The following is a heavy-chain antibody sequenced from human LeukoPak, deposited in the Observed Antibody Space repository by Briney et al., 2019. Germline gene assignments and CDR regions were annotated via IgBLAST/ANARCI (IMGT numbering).Heavy chain of an antibody. Sequence: PGGSLRLSCAASGFTFSSYGMHWVRQAPGKGLEWVAVISYDGSNKYYADSVKGRFTISRDNSKNTLYLQMNSLRAEDTAVYYCAKSRAMVMDYRGQGTLVTVSS. CDR1: GFTFSSYG. CDR3: AKSRAMVMDY. CDR2: ISYDGSNK. V-gene: IGHV3-30*18. D-gene: IGHD5-18*01. J-gene: IGHJ4*02.